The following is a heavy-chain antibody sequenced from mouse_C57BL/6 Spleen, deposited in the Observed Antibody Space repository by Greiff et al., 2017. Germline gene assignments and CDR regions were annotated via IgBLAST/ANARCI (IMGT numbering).Heavy chain of an antibody. CDR3: ARTSTVVDAWFAY. J-gene: IGHJ3*01. V-gene: IGHV1-53*01. Sequence: VQLQQPGTELVKPGASVKLSCKASGYTFTSYWMHWVKQRPGQGLEWIGNINPSNGGTNYNEKFKSKATLTVDKSSSTAYMQLSRLTAEDSAVYYCARTSTVVDAWFAYWGQGTLVTVSA. CDR1: GYTFTSYW. D-gene: IGHD1-1*01. CDR2: INPSNGGT.